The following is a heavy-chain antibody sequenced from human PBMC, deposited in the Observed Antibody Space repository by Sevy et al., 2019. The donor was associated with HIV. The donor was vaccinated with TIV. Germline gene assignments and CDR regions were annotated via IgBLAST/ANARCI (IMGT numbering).Heavy chain of an antibody. Sequence: SETLSLTCTVSGGSISSYYWSWIRQPPGKGLEWIGYIYYSGSTNYNPSLKSRVTISVDTSKNQFSLKLSSVTAADTAVYYCARWGTGGDYYYYYMDVWGKGTTVTVSS. CDR2: IYYSGST. CDR1: GGSISSYY. J-gene: IGHJ6*03. V-gene: IGHV4-59*08. D-gene: IGHD7-27*01. CDR3: ARWGTGGDYYYYYMDV.